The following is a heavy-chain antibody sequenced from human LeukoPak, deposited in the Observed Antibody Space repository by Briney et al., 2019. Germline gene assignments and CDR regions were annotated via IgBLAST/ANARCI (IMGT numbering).Heavy chain of an antibody. J-gene: IGHJ4*02. Sequence: SCKASGYTFTGYYMHWVRPAPVKGLAWVAVVSYSGSSKECSDSVKGRFTISRDNSKSTLYLQMNSLTAEETAVYYCARDGSPGTMGYFDYWGQGTLVTVSS. V-gene: IGHV3-30*03. CDR3: ARDGSPGTMGYFDY. CDR2: VSYSGSSK. D-gene: IGHD3-10*01. CDR1: GYTFTGYY.